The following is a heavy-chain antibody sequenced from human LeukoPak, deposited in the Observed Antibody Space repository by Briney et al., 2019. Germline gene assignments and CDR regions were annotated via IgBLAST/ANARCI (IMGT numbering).Heavy chain of an antibody. Sequence: SETLSLTCTVSGGSISSYYWNWIRQSPGKGLGWIGNIYYSGTTKYNPSLKSRVTISVDTSKIQFSLKLTSVTAADTAVYYCARAKYYYDTSGHQADSYLFDYWGQGTLVTVSS. V-gene: IGHV4-59*01. CDR3: ARAKYYYDTSGHQADSYLFDY. D-gene: IGHD3-22*01. J-gene: IGHJ4*02. CDR2: IYYSGTT. CDR1: GGSISSYY.